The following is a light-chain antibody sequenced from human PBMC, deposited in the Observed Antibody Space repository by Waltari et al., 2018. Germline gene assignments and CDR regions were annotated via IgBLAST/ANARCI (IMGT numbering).Light chain of an antibody. J-gene: IGLJ2*01. V-gene: IGLV2-14*03. CDR2: DDT. CDR3: SSYTSSSSQV. CDR1: SSDVGGYNH. Sequence: QSALPQPASVSGSPGQSITICCTGTSSDVGGYNHVSWYQQHPGKAPKLIIFDDTNRASGVSNRFSGSKSGNTAFLTLSGLQTEDVAEYYCSSYTSSSSQVVGGGTMLTIL.